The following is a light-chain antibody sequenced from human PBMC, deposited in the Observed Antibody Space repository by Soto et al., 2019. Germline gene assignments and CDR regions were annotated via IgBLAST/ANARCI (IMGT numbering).Light chain of an antibody. CDR1: QSISDH. V-gene: IGKV1-39*01. J-gene: IGKJ2*01. Sequence: DIQMTQSPSSLSASVGDRVTITCRPSQSISDHLNWYQQKPGEAPKLLIYVASSLQSDVPTRFSGSGSGTDFTLTISGLQAEDFATYFCQQSYSTPHTFGRGTKLEIK. CDR2: VAS. CDR3: QQSYSTPHT.